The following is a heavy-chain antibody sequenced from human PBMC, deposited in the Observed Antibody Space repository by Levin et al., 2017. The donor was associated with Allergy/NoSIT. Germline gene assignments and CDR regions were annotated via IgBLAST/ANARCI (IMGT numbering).Heavy chain of an antibody. Sequence: GESLKISCKVSGYTLTELSMHWVRQAPGKGLEWMGGFDPEDGETIYAQKFQGRVTMTEDTSTDTAYMELSSLRSEDTAVYYCATGILVIGSYGFDYWGQGTLVTVSS. CDR2: FDPEDGET. CDR3: ATGILVIGSYGFDY. D-gene: IGHD2-21*01. CDR1: GYTLTELS. V-gene: IGHV1-24*01. J-gene: IGHJ4*02.